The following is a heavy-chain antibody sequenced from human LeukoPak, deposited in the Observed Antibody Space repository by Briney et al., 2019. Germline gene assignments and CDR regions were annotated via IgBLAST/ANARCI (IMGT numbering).Heavy chain of an antibody. CDR1: GFTFSTYW. V-gene: IGHV3-33*08. D-gene: IGHD6-13*01. CDR2: IWYDGSIK. Sequence: GGSLRLSCAASGFTFSTYWMSWVRQAPGKGLEWVAVIWYDGSIKFYVDSVKGRFTISRDNSKNTLYLQMNSLRAEDTAVYYCARDPMTAAGSRDGMDVWGQGTTVTVCS. J-gene: IGHJ6*02. CDR3: ARDPMTAAGSRDGMDV.